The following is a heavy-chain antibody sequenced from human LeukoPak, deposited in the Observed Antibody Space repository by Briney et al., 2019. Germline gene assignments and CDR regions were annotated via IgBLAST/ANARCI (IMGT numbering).Heavy chain of an antibody. CDR3: AKDPNLYTLSGGYLDY. Sequence: GGSLRLSCAASGFTFSSYGMHWVRQAPGKGLEWVAVISYDGSNKYYADSVKGRFTISRDNSKNTLYLQMNSLRAEDTAVYYCAKDPNLYTLSGGYLDYWGQGTLVTVSS. V-gene: IGHV3-30*18. CDR1: GFTFSSYG. D-gene: IGHD1-26*01. J-gene: IGHJ4*02. CDR2: ISYDGSNK.